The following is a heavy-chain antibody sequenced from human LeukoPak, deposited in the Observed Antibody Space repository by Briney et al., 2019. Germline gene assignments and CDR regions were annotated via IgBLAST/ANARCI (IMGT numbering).Heavy chain of an antibody. V-gene: IGHV4-39*01. CDR2: IYYSGST. CDR3: ARLLRTTLDY. D-gene: IGHD1-7*01. CDR1: GVSISSSSYY. J-gene: IGHJ4*02. Sequence: PSETLSLTCTVSGVSISSSSYYWGWIRQPPGKGLEWIGSIYYSGSTYYNPSLKSRVTISVDTSKNQFSLKLSSVTAADTAVYYCARLLRTTLDYWGQGTLVTVSS.